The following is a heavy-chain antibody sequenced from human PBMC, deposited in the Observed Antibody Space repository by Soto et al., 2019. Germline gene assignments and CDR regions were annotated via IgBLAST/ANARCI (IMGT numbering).Heavy chain of an antibody. V-gene: IGHV1-18*01. CDR3: ARGGYYYDSSGYYSDY. J-gene: IGHJ4*02. CDR2: ISGYNGDT. Sequence: QVPLVQSGAEVKKPGASVKVSCKASGYTFTGYGIGWVRQAPGQGLEWMGWISGYNGDTNYAQNLQGRVNMTTDTSSSTAYMELRSLRSDDTAVYYCARGGYYYDSSGYYSDYCGQGTLVTVSS. D-gene: IGHD3-22*01. CDR1: GYTFTGYG.